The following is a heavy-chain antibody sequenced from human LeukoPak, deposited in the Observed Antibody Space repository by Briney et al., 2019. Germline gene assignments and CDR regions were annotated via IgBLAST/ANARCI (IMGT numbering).Heavy chain of an antibody. D-gene: IGHD6-13*01. CDR2: IYYSGST. J-gene: IGHJ4*02. V-gene: IGHV4-31*03. Sequence: SETLSLTCTVSGGSISSGGYYWSWIRQHPGKGLEWIGYIYYSGSTYYNPSLKSRVTISVDTSKNQFSLKLSSVTAADTAVYYCAREGSGWYVYFDYWGQGTLVTVSS. CDR1: GGSISSGGYY. CDR3: AREGSGWYVYFDY.